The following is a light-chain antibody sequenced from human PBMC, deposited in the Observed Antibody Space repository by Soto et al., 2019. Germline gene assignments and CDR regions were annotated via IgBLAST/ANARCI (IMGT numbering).Light chain of an antibody. CDR2: GNN. CDR1: SSNIGAPYD. V-gene: IGLV1-40*01. CDR3: QSYDTSLSASI. Sequence: QSVLTQPPSVSGAPGQRVSISCTGSSSNIGAPYDVHWYQQLPGTAPKLLIYGNNNRPSGVPDRFSGSKSGTSASLAITGLQAEDEADYYCQSYDTSLSASIFGGGTKLT. J-gene: IGLJ2*01.